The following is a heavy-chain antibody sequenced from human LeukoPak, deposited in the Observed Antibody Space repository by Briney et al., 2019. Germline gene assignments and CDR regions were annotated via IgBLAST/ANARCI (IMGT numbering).Heavy chain of an antibody. V-gene: IGHV3-23*01. D-gene: IGHD3-22*01. J-gene: IGHJ4*02. CDR1: GFTFSSYA. Sequence: GGSLRLSCAASGFTFSSYAMSWVRQAPGKGLEWVSAISGSGGSTYYADSVKGRFTISRDNSKNTLYLRMNSLRAEDTAVYYCAKDAYYDSSGYSWYFDYWGQGTLVTVSS. CDR3: AKDAYYDSSGYSWYFDY. CDR2: ISGSGGST.